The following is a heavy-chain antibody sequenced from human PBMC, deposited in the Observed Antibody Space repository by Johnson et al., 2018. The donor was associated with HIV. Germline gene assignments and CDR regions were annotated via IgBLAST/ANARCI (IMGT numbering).Heavy chain of an antibody. J-gene: IGHJ3*02. CDR3: AKDREWLVPTPLDAFDI. CDR1: GFSFRSYW. V-gene: IGHV3-7*01. D-gene: IGHD6-19*01. Sequence: VLLVESGGGLVQPGGSLRLSCAASGFSFRSYWMSWVRQAPGKGLEWVANIKQDGSEKYYVDSVKGRFTNSRDNAKNSLYLQMNSLRAEDTAVYYCAKDREWLVPTPLDAFDIWGQGTMVTVSS. CDR2: IKQDGSEK.